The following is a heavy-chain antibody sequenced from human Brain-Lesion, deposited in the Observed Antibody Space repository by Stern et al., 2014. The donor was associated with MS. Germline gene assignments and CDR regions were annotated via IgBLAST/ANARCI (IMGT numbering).Heavy chain of an antibody. CDR3: VRETGGYTYGDTDFFDF. V-gene: IGHV4-61*02. Sequence: VQLVESGPGLVKPSQTLSLTCSVSGGSISRGSYYWNWIRQPAGKGLEWIGRIYARGSTNYIPSLKSRVFIPGCPSKNHFSLKLSSVTAADAAMYYCVRETGGYTYGDTDFFDFWGQGTLVTVSS. D-gene: IGHD5-18*01. J-gene: IGHJ4*02. CDR2: IYARGST. CDR1: GGSISRGSYY.